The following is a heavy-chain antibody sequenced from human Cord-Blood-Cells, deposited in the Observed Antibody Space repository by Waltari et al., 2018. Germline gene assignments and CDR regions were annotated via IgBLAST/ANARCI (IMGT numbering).Heavy chain of an antibody. CDR3: ASYYGSGSYWDY. CDR1: GGSFSGYY. CDR2: INHSGST. Sequence: QVQLQQWGAGLLKPSETLSLTCAVYGGSFSGYYWSWIRQPPGKVLEWIGEINHSGSTNYNPSLKSRVTISVDTSKNQFSLKLSSVTAADTAVYYCASYYGSGSYWDYWGQGTLVTVSS. D-gene: IGHD3-10*01. J-gene: IGHJ4*02. V-gene: IGHV4-34*01.